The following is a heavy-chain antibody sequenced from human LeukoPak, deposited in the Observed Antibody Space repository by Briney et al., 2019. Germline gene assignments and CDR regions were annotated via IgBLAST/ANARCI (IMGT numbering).Heavy chain of an antibody. V-gene: IGHV1-69*13. Sequence: GASVKVSCKASGGTFSSYAISWVRQAPGQGLEWMGGIIPIFGTANYAQKFQGRVTITADESTSTAYMELSSLRSADTAVYYCARGTVGGHYYDSSGYEPNDYWGQGTLVTVSS. J-gene: IGHJ4*02. CDR1: GGTFSSYA. CDR2: IIPIFGTA. CDR3: ARGTVGGHYYDSSGYEPNDY. D-gene: IGHD3-22*01.